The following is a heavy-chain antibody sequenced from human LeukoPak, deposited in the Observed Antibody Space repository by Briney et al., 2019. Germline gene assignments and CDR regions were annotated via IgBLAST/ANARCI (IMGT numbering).Heavy chain of an antibody. J-gene: IGHJ6*03. CDR2: INQGGSEK. CDR3: ARVLRYCSGGNCYSGGLGYMDV. Sequence: PGGSLRLSCAASGFTFSSYWMSWVRQAPGKGLEWVANINQGGSEKYYVDSVKGRFTISRGNAKNSLFLQMNSLRAEDTAVYYCARVLRYCSGGNCYSGGLGYMDVWGRGTTVTISS. D-gene: IGHD2-15*01. CDR1: GFTFSSYW. V-gene: IGHV3-7*03.